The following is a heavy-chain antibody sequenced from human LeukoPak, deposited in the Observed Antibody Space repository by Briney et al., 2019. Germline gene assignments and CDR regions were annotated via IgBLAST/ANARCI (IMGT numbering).Heavy chain of an antibody. CDR3: VRGLDYFDY. D-gene: IGHD6-6*01. J-gene: IGHJ4*02. CDR1: GFIFSNYA. CDR2: ITGSGGNT. Sequence: GGSLRLSCAASGFIFSNYAMGWGRQAPGKGLEWVSSITGSGGNTYYADSVKGRFTFSRDNSKNTLHLQMNSMRAEDTAVYYCVRGLDYFDYWGQGTLVTVSS. V-gene: IGHV3-23*01.